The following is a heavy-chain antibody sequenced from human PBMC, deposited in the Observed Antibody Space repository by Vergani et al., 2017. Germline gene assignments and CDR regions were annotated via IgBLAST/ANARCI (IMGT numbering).Heavy chain of an antibody. Sequence: QVQLQQWGAGLLKPSETLSLTCAVYGGSFSGYYWSWIRQPPGKGLEWIGEINHSGSTNYNPSLKSRVTISVDPSKNQFSLKLSSVTAADTAVYYCARASTYYYDSSGYYYVTRGAFDIWGQGTMVTVAS. CDR3: ARASTYYYDSSGYYYVTRGAFDI. V-gene: IGHV4-34*01. CDR2: INHSGST. J-gene: IGHJ3*02. CDR1: GGSFSGYY. D-gene: IGHD3-22*01.